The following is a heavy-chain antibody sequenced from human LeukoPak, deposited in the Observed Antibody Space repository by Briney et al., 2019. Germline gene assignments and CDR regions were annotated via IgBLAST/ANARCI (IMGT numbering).Heavy chain of an antibody. D-gene: IGHD4-17*01. CDR2: IYHSGTT. CDR3: ARADYGDYVF. Sequence: SETLSLTATGSGYSISDGYYWDRVREPPGKGLEWIGSIYHSGTTYYHPSLKRRLNMSIDTSKNQFSLKLTSVTALDTAVYYCARADYGDYVFWGQGTLVTVSS. V-gene: IGHV4-38-2*02. J-gene: IGHJ4*02. CDR1: GYSISDGYY.